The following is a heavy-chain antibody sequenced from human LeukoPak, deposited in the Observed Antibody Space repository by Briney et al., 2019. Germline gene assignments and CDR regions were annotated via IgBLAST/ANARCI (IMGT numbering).Heavy chain of an antibody. CDR2: ISGDGSDT. Sequence: GGSLRLLCAASAFAFDVYLMHWVRHAPGKGLEWFSLISGDGSDTYYPDSGRGRFTIARDNSKYSLYLQMNRLRSEDSALYYCAKDIGWGLSYYFDSWGQGTLVTVSS. CDR3: AKDIGWGLSYYFDS. V-gene: IGHV3-43*02. CDR1: AFAFDVYL. J-gene: IGHJ5*01. D-gene: IGHD3-10*01.